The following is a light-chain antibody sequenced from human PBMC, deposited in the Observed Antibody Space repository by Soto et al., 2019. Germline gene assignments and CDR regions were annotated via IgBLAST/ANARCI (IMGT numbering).Light chain of an antibody. Sequence: EIVLTQSPATLSLSPGERAALSYRASQSVSTFLAWYPHKPGQAPRLLIYDASNRATGIPARFSGSGSGTDFTLTISSLEPADSAFYYCQQRSNCWTFGQGTKVEIK. CDR3: QQRSNCWT. CDR1: QSVSTF. J-gene: IGKJ1*01. CDR2: DAS. V-gene: IGKV3-11*01.